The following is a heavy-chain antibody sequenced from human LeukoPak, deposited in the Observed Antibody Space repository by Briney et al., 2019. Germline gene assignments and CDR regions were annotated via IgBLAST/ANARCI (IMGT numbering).Heavy chain of an antibody. J-gene: IGHJ3*02. D-gene: IGHD3-22*01. CDR3: ARERTHTSRYYYDSSDAFDI. Sequence: GGSLRLSCAASGFTFSSYAMHWVRQAPGKGLEWVAVISYDGSNKYYADSVKGRFTISRDNSKNTLYLQMNSLRAEDTAVYYCARERTHTSRYYYDSSDAFDIWGQGTMVTVSS. V-gene: IGHV3-30-3*01. CDR2: ISYDGSNK. CDR1: GFTFSSYA.